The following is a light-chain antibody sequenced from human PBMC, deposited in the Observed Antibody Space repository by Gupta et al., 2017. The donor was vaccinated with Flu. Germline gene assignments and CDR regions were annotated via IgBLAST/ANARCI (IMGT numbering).Light chain of an antibody. J-gene: IGLJ2*01. CDR2: EVT. Sequence: QSALTQPPSASGSPGQSVTISCTGTSSDIGGYNYVSWYQQYPGKAPKLFIYEVTKRPSGVPDLFSGSKSGNTASLTVSGLQPEDEAHYFCSSYADNNNLLFGGGTKVTVL. V-gene: IGLV2-8*01. CDR3: SSYADNNNLL. CDR1: SSDIGGYNY.